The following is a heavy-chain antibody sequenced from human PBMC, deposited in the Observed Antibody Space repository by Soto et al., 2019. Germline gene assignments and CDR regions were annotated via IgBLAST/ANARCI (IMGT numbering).Heavy chain of an antibody. CDR1: GFSLSTSGVG. V-gene: IGHV2-5*02. J-gene: IGHJ5*02. CDR3: AHSLRWQQLSWFDP. Sequence: QITLKESGPPLVKPTQTLTLTCTFSGFSLSTSGVGVGWIRQPPGKAREWLALIYWDDDKRYSPSLKSRLTIIKDTSKTQVVLTMTNMDPVDTATYYCAHSLRWQQLSWFDPWGQGTLVTVSS. CDR2: IYWDDDK. D-gene: IGHD6-13*01.